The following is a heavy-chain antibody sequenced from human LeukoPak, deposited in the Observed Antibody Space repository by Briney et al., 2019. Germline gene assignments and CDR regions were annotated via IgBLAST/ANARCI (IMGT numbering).Heavy chain of an antibody. CDR1: GGTFSSYA. CDR2: IIPIFGTA. J-gene: IGHJ4*02. D-gene: IGHD2-2*01. V-gene: IGHV1-69*13. Sequence: GASVSVSCKASGGTFSSYAISWVRQAPGQGLEWMGGIIPIFGTANYAQKFQGRVTITADEPTSTAYMELSSLRSEDTAVYYCARTSLGYCSSTSCPYFDYWGQGTLVTVSS. CDR3: ARTSLGYCSSTSCPYFDY.